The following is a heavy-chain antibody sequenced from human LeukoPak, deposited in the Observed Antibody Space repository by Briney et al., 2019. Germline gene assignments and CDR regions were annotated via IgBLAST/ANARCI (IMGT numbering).Heavy chain of an antibody. CDR3: ARSGYCSSTSCREWSYYYYYMDV. J-gene: IGHJ6*03. V-gene: IGHV4-39*07. D-gene: IGHD2-2*01. CDR1: GGSISSSSYY. Sequence: SETLSLTCTVSGGSISSSSYYWGWIRQPPGKGLEWIGSIYYSGSTYYNPSLKSRVTISVDTSKNQFSLKLSSVTAADTAVYYCARSGYCSSTSCREWSYYYYYMDVWGKGTTVTVSS. CDR2: IYYSGST.